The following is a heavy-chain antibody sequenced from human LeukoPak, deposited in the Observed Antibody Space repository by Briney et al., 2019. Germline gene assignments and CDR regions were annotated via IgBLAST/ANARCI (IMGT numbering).Heavy chain of an antibody. CDR2: ISYDGSNK. D-gene: IGHD5-18*01. J-gene: IGHJ6*02. V-gene: IGHV3-30*09. CDR1: RFTFSSYA. Sequence: SGRSLRLSCAASRFTFSSYAMYWVRQAPGKGLEWVAVISYDGSNKDYADSVKGRFAISRDNSKNTLYVQMNSLRAEDTAVYYCARDLGEFGGYSYGQYFYYGMDVWGQGTTVTVSS. CDR3: ARDLGEFGGYSYGQYFYYGMDV.